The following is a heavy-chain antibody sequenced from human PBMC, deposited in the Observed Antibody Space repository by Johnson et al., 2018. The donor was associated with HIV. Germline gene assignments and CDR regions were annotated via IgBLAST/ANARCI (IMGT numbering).Heavy chain of an antibody. CDR1: GFTFDDYG. CDR2: IRGSGGST. CDR3: AKDHRFTPDAFDI. Sequence: VQLVESGGGVVRPGGSLRLSCAASGFTFDDYGMSGVRQAPGKGLEWVSGIRGSGGSTYYADSVKGRFTISRDNSKNTLYLQMNSLRAEDTSVYYCAKDHRFTPDAFDIWGQGTMVTVSS. V-gene: IGHV3-23*04. J-gene: IGHJ3*02.